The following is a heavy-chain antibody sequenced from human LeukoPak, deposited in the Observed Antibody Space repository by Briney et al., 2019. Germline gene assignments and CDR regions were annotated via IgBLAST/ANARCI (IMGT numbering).Heavy chain of an antibody. D-gene: IGHD6-13*01. V-gene: IGHV4-30-2*01. Sequence: SETLSLTCAVSGVSISSGGYSWRWIRQPPGKGLEWIGYIYHSGSTYYNPPLKSRVTISVDRSKNQFSLKLSSVTAADTAVYYCARDGGYSSSWYNPDAFDIWGQGTMVTVSS. CDR3: ARDGGYSSSWYNPDAFDI. CDR1: GVSISSGGYS. CDR2: IYHSGST. J-gene: IGHJ3*02.